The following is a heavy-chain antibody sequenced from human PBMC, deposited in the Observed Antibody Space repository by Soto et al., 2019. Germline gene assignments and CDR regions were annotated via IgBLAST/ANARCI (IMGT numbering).Heavy chain of an antibody. J-gene: IGHJ4*02. CDR3: ARLVWFGELYSPQYYFDY. D-gene: IGHD3-10*01. Sequence: SETLSLTCTVSGGSISSGDYYWSWIRQPPGKGLEWIGYIYYSGSTYYNPSLKSRVTISVDTSKNQFSLKLSSVTAADTAVYYCARLVWFGELYSPQYYFDYWGQGTLVTVSS. CDR1: GGSISSGDYY. CDR2: IYYSGST. V-gene: IGHV4-30-4*01.